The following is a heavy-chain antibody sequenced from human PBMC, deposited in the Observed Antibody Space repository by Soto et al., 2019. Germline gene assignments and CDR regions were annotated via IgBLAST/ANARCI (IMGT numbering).Heavy chain of an antibody. Sequence: SLTCPVSCGSLSSSSYYWGWIRRPPGKGLEWIGSIYYSGSTYYNPSLKSRVTISVDTSKNQFSLKLSSVTAADTAVYYCASPKIAFYNWFDPWGQGTLVTVSS. CDR2: IYYSGST. CDR1: CGSLSSSSYY. D-gene: IGHD3-3*02. J-gene: IGHJ5*02. CDR3: ASPKIAFYNWFDP. V-gene: IGHV4-39*01.